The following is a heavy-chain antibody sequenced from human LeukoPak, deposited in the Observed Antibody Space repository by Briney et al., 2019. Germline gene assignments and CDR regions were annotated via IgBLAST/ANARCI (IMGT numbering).Heavy chain of an antibody. CDR2: INSDGSST. Sequence: GGSLRLSCAASGFTFSSYWMHWVRQAPGKGLVWVSRINSDGSSTSYADSVKGRFTISRDNAKNSLYLQMNSLRAEDTAVYYCATYSSSNGREFQYWGQGTLVTVSS. J-gene: IGHJ1*01. V-gene: IGHV3-74*01. CDR3: ATYSSSNGREFQY. D-gene: IGHD2-2*01. CDR1: GFTFSSYW.